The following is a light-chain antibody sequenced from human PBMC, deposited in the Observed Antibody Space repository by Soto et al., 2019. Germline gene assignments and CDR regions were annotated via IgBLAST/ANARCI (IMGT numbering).Light chain of an antibody. CDR3: QSYDISLSVV. CDR1: SSNIGAGYG. Sequence: QSVLTQPPSVSGAPGQRVTISCTGSSSNIGAGYGVHWYQQLPGTAPKLLIYGNSNRPSGVPHRFSGSKSGTSASLAITGLQAEDEADYYCQSYDISLSVVFGGGTKLTVL. CDR2: GNS. V-gene: IGLV1-40*01. J-gene: IGLJ2*01.